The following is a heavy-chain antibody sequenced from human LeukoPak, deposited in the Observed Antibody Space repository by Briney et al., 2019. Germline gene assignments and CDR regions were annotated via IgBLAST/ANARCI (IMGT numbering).Heavy chain of an antibody. CDR3: ARDLAMYSPDLDY. V-gene: IGHV1-2*02. D-gene: IGHD1-26*01. J-gene: IGHJ4*02. CDR1: GYTLTDYY. CDR2: INPKTGVT. Sequence: ASVKVSCKASGYTLTDYYLHWVRQAPGHGLEWMGWINPKTGVTKYAQNFQGRVTMTRDTSISTAYMEVSRLRSDDTAVFYCARDLAMYSPDLDYWGQGTLVTVSS.